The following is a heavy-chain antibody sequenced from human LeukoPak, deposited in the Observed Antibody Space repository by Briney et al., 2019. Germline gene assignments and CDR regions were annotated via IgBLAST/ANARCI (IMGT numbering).Heavy chain of an antibody. CDR3: AKDRWQQLVEFRSDY. CDR1: GFTFSSYA. V-gene: IGHV3-30*04. J-gene: IGHJ4*02. D-gene: IGHD6-13*01. CDR2: ISYDGSNK. Sequence: GGSLRLSCAASGFTFSSYAMHWVRQAPGKGLEWVAVISYDGSNKYYADSVKGRFTISRDNSKNTLYLQMNSLRAEDTAVYYCAKDRWQQLVEFRSDYWGQGTLVTVSS.